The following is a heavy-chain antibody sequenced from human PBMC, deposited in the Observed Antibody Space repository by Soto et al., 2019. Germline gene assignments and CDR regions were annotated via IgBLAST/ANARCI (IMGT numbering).Heavy chain of an antibody. J-gene: IGHJ5*02. Sequence: QVQLVESGGGVVQPGRSLRLSCAASGFTFSSYAMHWVRQAPGKGLEWVAVISYDGSNKYYADSVKGRFTISRDNSKNTLYLQMNSLRAEDTAVYYGARVAWWLQSRGWFDPWGQGTLVTVSS. V-gene: IGHV3-30-3*01. CDR2: ISYDGSNK. CDR3: ARVAWWLQSRGWFDP. D-gene: IGHD5-12*01. CDR1: GFTFSSYA.